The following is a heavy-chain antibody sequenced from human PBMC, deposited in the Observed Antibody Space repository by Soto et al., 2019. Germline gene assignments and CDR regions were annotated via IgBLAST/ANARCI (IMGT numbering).Heavy chain of an antibody. D-gene: IGHD3-22*01. J-gene: IGHJ4*02. Sequence: PGESLKISCEASGYIFTNYWIGWVRQMPGKGLEWMGIIFPRDSDTRYSPSFRGQVTISADKSISTAYLQWSSLKASDTAMYYCARPYYYDSSGYLDYWGQGTLDTVSS. CDR2: IFPRDSDT. V-gene: IGHV5-51*01. CDR1: GYIFTNYW. CDR3: ARPYYYDSSGYLDY.